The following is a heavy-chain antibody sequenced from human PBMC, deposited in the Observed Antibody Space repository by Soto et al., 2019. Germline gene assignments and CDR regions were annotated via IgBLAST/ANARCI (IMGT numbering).Heavy chain of an antibody. CDR3: AAGYYYGSGSPLDAFDI. V-gene: IGHV4-39*01. CDR1: GGSISSSSYY. Sequence: ASETLSLTCTVSGGSISSSSYYWGWIRQPPGKGLEWIGSIYYSGSTYYNPSLKSRVTISVDTSKNQFSLKLSSVTAADTAVYYCAAGYYYGSGSPLDAFDIWGQGTMVTVSS. CDR2: IYYSGST. D-gene: IGHD3-10*01. J-gene: IGHJ3*02.